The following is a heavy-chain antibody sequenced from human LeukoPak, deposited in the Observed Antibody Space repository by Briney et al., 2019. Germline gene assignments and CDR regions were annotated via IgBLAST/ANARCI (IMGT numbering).Heavy chain of an antibody. D-gene: IGHD3-10*01. J-gene: IGHJ4*02. CDR3: ARVSLVISLFDY. Sequence: ASVKVSCKASGDTLIRYGISWVRQAPGKGLEWMGRISAYNGNTNYAQKLQGRVTMSTDTSTSTAYMELRSLRSDDTAVYYCARVSLVISLFDYWGQGTLVTVSS. CDR2: ISAYNGNT. V-gene: IGHV1-18*01. CDR1: GDTLIRYG.